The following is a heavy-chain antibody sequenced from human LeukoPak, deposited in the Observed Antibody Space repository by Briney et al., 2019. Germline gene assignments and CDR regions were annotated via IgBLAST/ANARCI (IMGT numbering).Heavy chain of an antibody. D-gene: IGHD3-16*01. V-gene: IGHV4-30-2*01. CDR1: GGSISSGGYY. Sequence: SQTLSLTCTVSGGSISSGGYYWSWIRQPPGKGLEWIGYIYDTGTTYYNPSLKSRVTISVDRSKNQFSLKLSSVTAADTAVYYCASRRLALWGYWGQGTLVTVSS. CDR2: IYDTGTT. J-gene: IGHJ4*02. CDR3: ASRRLALWGY.